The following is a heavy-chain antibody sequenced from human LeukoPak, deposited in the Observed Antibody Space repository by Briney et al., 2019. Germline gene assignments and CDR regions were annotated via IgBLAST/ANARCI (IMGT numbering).Heavy chain of an antibody. CDR1: GYSISSGYY. CDR3: AREMQGEQWLVLNYFDY. CDR2: IYHSGST. Sequence: KTSETLSLTCTVSGYSISSGYYWGWIRQPPGKGLEWIGSIYHSGSTYYNPSLKSRVTISVDTSKNQFSLKLSSVTAADTAVYYCAREMQGEQWLVLNYFDYWGQGTLVTVSS. J-gene: IGHJ4*02. V-gene: IGHV4-38-2*02. D-gene: IGHD6-19*01.